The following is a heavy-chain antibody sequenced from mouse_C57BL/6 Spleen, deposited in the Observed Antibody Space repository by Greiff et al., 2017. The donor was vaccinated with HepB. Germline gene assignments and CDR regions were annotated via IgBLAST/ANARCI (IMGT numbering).Heavy chain of an antibody. CDR3: ARGDGRSYWFAY. CDR2: IYPGDGDN. J-gene: IGHJ3*01. CDR1: GYAFSSSW. V-gene: IGHV1-82*01. D-gene: IGHD1-1*01. Sequence: QVHVKQSGPELVKPGASVKISCKASGYAFSSSWMNWVKQRPGKGLEWIGRIYPGDGDNNYSGKIKGKATLTADKSSSPAYMQLSSLTSEDGAVYFCARGDGRSYWFAYLGQGTLVTVAA.